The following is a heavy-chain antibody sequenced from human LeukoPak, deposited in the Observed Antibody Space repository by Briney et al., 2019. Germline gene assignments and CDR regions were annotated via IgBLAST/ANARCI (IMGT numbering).Heavy chain of an antibody. D-gene: IGHD6-13*01. Sequence: SETMSRTCAVYAGFFSGDYWSWIRQPQGNGLEWIGEINHSGSTNYNPSLKSRVTISVDTSKNQFSLKLSSVTAADTAVYYCASTTAAAGNLDDYWGQGTLVTVSS. V-gene: IGHV4-34*01. CDR3: ASTTAAAGNLDDY. CDR2: INHSGST. J-gene: IGHJ4*02. CDR1: AGFFSGDY.